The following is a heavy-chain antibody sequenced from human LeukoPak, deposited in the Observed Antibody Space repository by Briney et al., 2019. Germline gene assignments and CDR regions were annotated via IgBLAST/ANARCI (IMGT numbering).Heavy chain of an antibody. J-gene: IGHJ4*02. Sequence: ASVKVSCKASGYTFTSYDINWVRQATGQGLAWMGWMNPNSGNTGYAQKFQGRVTMTRNTSISTAYMELSSLRSEDTAVYYCARAWDGSGGYPFFPDYWGQGTLVTVSS. CDR3: ARAWDGSGGYPFFPDY. V-gene: IGHV1-8*01. CDR2: MNPNSGNT. D-gene: IGHD3-10*01. CDR1: GYTFTSYD.